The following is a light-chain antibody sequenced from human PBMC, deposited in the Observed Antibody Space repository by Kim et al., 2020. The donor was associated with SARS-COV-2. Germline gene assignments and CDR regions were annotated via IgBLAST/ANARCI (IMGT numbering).Light chain of an antibody. Sequence: APGGPASITCGGNSIGSKSVRWYQQKPGLAAVVVIQYDTARPSGIPERFSGSNSGNTANLMISSVEAGDEADYYCQVWDNASDHPTFGGGTQLTVL. CDR1: SIGSKS. CDR2: YDT. CDR3: QVWDNASDHPT. J-gene: IGLJ2*01. V-gene: IGLV3-21*04.